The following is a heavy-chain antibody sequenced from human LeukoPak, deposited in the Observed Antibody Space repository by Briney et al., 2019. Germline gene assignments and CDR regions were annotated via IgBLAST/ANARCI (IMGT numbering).Heavy chain of an antibody. V-gene: IGHV4-34*01. J-gene: IGHJ6*02. CDR3: ARDTYYYYYGMDV. CDR2: INHSGST. Sequence: SETLSLTCAVYGGSFSGYYWSWIRRPPGKGLEWIGEINHSGSTNYNPSLKSRVTISVDTSKNQFSLKLSSVTAADTAVYYCARDTYYYYYGMDVWGQGTTVTVSS. CDR1: GGSFSGYY.